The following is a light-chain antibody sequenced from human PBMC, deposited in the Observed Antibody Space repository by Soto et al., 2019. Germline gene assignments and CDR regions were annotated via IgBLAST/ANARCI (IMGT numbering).Light chain of an antibody. CDR2: EVS. J-gene: IGLJ3*02. Sequence: QSALTQPPSASGSPGQSVTISCTGNSSDVGGYNYVSWYQQHPGKAPKLMIYEVSKRPSGVPDRFSGSKSGNTASLTVSGLQAEEAADYYCSSYAGSNLWVFGGGTKLTVL. CDR1: SSDVGGYNY. V-gene: IGLV2-8*01. CDR3: SSYAGSNLWV.